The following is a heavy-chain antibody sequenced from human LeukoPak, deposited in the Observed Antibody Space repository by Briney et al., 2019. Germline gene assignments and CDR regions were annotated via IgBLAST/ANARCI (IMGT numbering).Heavy chain of an antibody. CDR2: INHSGST. CDR1: GGSFSGYY. V-gene: IGHV4-34*01. Sequence: SETLSLTCAVYGGSFSGYYWSWIRQPPGKGLEWIGEINHSGSTNYNPSLKSRVTISVDTSKNQFSLKLSSVTAADTAVYYCARVVRFWSGYFDYWGQGTLVTVSS. CDR3: ARVVRFWSGYFDY. J-gene: IGHJ4*02. D-gene: IGHD3-3*01.